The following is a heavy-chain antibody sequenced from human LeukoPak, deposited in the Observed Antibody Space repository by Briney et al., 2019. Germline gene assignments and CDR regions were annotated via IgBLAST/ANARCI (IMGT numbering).Heavy chain of an antibody. CDR3: ARATVTTSLAPYYFDY. Sequence: SETLSLTCTVSGGSVTSYCWSWIRQPPGKGLEWIGYIYYSGSTNYNPSLKSRVTISMDTSKNQFSLKLSSVTAADTAVYFCARATVTTSLAPYYFDYWGQGTLVTVSS. D-gene: IGHD4-17*01. CDR2: IYYSGST. J-gene: IGHJ4*02. V-gene: IGHV4-59*02. CDR1: GGSVTSYC.